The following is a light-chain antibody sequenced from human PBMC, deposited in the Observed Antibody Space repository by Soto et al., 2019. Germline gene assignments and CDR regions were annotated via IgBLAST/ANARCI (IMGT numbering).Light chain of an antibody. Sequence: DIQMTQSPSTLSASVGDRVTITCRASQSISSWLAWYQQKPGKAPKLLIYDASNLETGVPSRFSGSGSGTDFTLTISSVQPEDFATYFCQHTYRTPWTFGQGTKVDIK. CDR3: QHTYRTPWT. V-gene: IGKV1-5*01. CDR2: DAS. CDR1: QSISSW. J-gene: IGKJ1*01.